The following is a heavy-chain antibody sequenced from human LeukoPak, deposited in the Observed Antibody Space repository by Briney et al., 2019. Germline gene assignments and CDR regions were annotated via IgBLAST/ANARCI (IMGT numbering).Heavy chain of an antibody. CDR2: IYYSGST. V-gene: IGHV4-59*01. J-gene: IGHJ4*02. CDR1: GGSISSYY. CDR3: AREGYDSSGIDY. Sequence: SETLSLTCTVSGGSISSYYWSWIRQPPGKGMEWIGYIYYSGSTNYNPSLKSRVTISVDTSKNQFSLKLSSVTAADTAVYYCAREGYDSSGIDYWGQGTLVTVSS. D-gene: IGHD3-22*01.